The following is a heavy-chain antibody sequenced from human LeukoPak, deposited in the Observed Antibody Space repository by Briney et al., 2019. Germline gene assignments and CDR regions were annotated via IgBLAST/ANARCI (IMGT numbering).Heavy chain of an antibody. V-gene: IGHV3-66*01. D-gene: IGHD5-12*01. Sequence: GGSLRLSCAASGFTVSSNYMSWVRQAPGKGLEWVSVIYSGGSTYYADSVKGRFTISRDNSKNTLYLQMNSLRAEDTAVYYCARSSPLVATISDYWGQGTLVTVSS. J-gene: IGHJ4*02. CDR3: ARSSPLVATISDY. CDR2: IYSGGST. CDR1: GFTVSSNY.